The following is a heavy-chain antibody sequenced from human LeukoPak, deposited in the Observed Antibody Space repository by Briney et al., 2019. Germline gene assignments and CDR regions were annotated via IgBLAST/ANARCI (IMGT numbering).Heavy chain of an antibody. V-gene: IGHV1-2*02. CDR2: INPNSGDT. Sequence: ASVKVSFKASGYTFTDYYMHWVRQAPGQGLEWMGWINPNSGDTNYAQKFQGRVTMTRDTSITTAYMELSRLTSDDTAVYYCATLPPAMDVWGQGTTVTVSS. CDR3: ATLPPAMDV. CDR1: GYTFTDYY. J-gene: IGHJ6*02.